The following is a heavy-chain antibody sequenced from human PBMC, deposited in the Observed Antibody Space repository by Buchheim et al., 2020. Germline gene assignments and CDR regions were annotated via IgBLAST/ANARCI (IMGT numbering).Heavy chain of an antibody. Sequence: EVQLLESGGGLVQPGGSLRLSCVASGFTFSSHIMNWVRQAPGKGLEWVSGIGGSGTNTYYADSVTGRFTISRDNSKNTLYLQVNSLRADDTAVYYCARRYCSGGICYFFDSWGRGTL. CDR2: IGGSGTNT. CDR3: ARRYCSGGICYFFDS. J-gene: IGHJ4*02. D-gene: IGHD2-8*02. V-gene: IGHV3-23*01. CDR1: GFTFSSHI.